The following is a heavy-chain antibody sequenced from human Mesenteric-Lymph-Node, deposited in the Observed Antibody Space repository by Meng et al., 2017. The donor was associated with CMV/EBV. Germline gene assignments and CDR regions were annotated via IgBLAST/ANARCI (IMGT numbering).Heavy chain of an antibody. V-gene: IGHV1-69*10. CDR1: GGTFNSYG. J-gene: IGHJ4*02. CDR3: VREGYYCSSTNCYKSFDY. CDR2: ILPITGMA. D-gene: IGHD2-2*02. Sequence: SVKVSCKASGGTFNSYGISWVRQAPGQGLEWMGGILPITGMANYAQKFQGRVTITADKSTTTAYMEVSSLRSEDTAVYYCVREGYYCSSTNCYKSFDYWGQGTLVTVSS.